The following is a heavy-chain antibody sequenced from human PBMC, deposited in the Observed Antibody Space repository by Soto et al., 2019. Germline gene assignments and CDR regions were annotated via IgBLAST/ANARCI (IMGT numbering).Heavy chain of an antibody. CDR1: GFTFSTSA. J-gene: IGHJ5*01. CDR3: ARDWGPYWFDS. V-gene: IGHV3-30-3*01. Sequence: PGGSLRLSCAASGFTFSTSAMHWVRQAPGKGLEWVAVISYVGGNKYTADSVKGRFTISRDNSKNTVYLQMDSLRAEDTAVYYCARDWGPYWFDSWGQGILVTVSS. CDR2: ISYVGGNK. D-gene: IGHD3-16*01.